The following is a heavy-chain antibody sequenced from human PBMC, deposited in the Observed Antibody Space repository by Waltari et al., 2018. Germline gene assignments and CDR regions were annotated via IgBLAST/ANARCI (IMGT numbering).Heavy chain of an antibody. Sequence: QVQLVQSGAEVKKPGASVKVSCKASGYTFPRYYINWVRTATGQGLEWMGWMNPNSGNTGYAQKFQGRVTMTRNTSISTAYMELSSLRSEDTAVYYCAATDDYYDSSGPKDVWGQGTTVTVSS. CDR1: GYTFPRYY. CDR2: MNPNSGNT. V-gene: IGHV1-8*01. CDR3: AATDDYYDSSGPKDV. D-gene: IGHD3-22*01. J-gene: IGHJ6*02.